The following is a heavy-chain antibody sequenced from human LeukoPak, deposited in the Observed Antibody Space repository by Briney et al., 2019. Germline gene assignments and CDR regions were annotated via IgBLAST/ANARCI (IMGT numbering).Heavy chain of an antibody. V-gene: IGHV3-23*01. D-gene: IGHD6-19*01. Sequence: GGSLRLSCAASGFTFSSYAMSWVRQAPGKGLEGVSAISGSGGSTYYADSVKGRFTISRDNSKNTLYLQMNSLRAEDTAVYYCAKPYSSGWSRDYWGQGTLVTVSS. J-gene: IGHJ4*02. CDR3: AKPYSSGWSRDY. CDR2: ISGSGGST. CDR1: GFTFSSYA.